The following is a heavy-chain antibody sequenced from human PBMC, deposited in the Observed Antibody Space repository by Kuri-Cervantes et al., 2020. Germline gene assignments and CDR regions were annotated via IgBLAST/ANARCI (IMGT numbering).Heavy chain of an antibody. CDR2: INHSGST. CDR3: ARGVGIQLWLH. Sequence: ESLKISCAVYGGSFSGYYWSWIRQPPGKGLEWIGEINHSGSTNYNPSLKSRVTISVDTSKNQFSLKLSSVTAADTAVYYCARGVGIQLWLHWGQGTLVTVSS. CDR1: GGSFSGYY. J-gene: IGHJ4*02. D-gene: IGHD5-18*01. V-gene: IGHV4-34*01.